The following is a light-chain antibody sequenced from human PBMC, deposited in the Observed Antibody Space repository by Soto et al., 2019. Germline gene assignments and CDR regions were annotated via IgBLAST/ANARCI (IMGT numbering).Light chain of an antibody. CDR3: AAWDGSLNGWV. Sequence: QSVLTQAPSASGTPGQRVTISCSGSNSNIGSNTVSWYQQVPGTAPKVLIYNNDQRPSGVPDRLSGSKSGTSASLAIGGLXXXXXADYYCAAWDGSLNGWVFGGGTKVTVL. CDR1: NSNIGSNT. CDR2: NND. V-gene: IGLV1-44*01. J-gene: IGLJ3*02.